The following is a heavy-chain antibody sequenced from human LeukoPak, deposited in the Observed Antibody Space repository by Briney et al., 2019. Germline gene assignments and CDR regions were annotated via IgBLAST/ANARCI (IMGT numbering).Heavy chain of an antibody. CDR2: IYHSGST. CDR1: GGSISSSNW. D-gene: IGHD1-26*01. V-gene: IGHV4-4*02. Sequence: PSETLSLTCAVSGGSISSSNWWSWVRQPPGKGLEWIGEIYHSGSTNYNPSLKSRVTISVDTSKNQFSLKLSSVTAADTAVYYCASDRVGGSLGDYWGQGTWSPSPQ. CDR3: ASDRVGGSLGDY. J-gene: IGHJ4*02.